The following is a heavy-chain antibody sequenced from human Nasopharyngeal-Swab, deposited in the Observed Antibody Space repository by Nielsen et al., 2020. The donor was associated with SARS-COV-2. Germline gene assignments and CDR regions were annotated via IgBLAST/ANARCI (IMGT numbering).Heavy chain of an antibody. CDR1: GYTFTSHA. J-gene: IGHJ6*02. D-gene: IGHD3-9*01. CDR2: INAGNGNT. Sequence: ASVKVSCKASGYTFTSHAINWVRQAPGQRLEWMGWINAGNGNTKYSQKFQGRVTIARDTLASTAYMELSSLRSEDTAVYYCARDRRDYDIYYGMDIWGQGTTVTVSS. CDR3: ARDRRDYDIYYGMDI. V-gene: IGHV1-3*01.